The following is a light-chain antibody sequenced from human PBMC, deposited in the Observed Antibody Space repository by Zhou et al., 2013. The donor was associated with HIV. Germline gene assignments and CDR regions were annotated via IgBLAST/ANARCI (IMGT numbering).Light chain of an antibody. Sequence: DIQMTQSPSSVSASVGDRITITCRASQGISKWLAWYQQKPGKAPKLLIYGASSLQSGVPSRFSGSGSGTEFTLTISSLQPDDFATYYCQQYNTYPCSFGQGTKLEIK. CDR1: QGISKW. V-gene: IGKV1D-16*01. CDR2: GAS. CDR3: QQYNTYPCS. J-gene: IGKJ2*04.